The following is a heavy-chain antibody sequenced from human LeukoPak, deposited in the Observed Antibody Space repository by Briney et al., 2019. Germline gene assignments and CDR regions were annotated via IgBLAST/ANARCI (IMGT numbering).Heavy chain of an antibody. D-gene: IGHD1-26*01. V-gene: IGHV1-18*01. CDR1: GYTFTNYG. CDR2: INTCNGNT. Sequence: ASVKVSCKASGYTFTNYGITWMRQAPGQGLEWMGWINTCNGNTNYAQKLQGRGTITTDTSTSTAYLELRSLGSDETAVFYCARDLVDGVGAPGAYWGQGALVTVSS. CDR3: ARDLVDGVGAPGAY. J-gene: IGHJ4*02.